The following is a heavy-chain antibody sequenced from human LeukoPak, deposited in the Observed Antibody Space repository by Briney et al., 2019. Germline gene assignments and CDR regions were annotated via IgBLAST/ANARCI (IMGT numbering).Heavy chain of an antibody. CDR2: ISAYNGNT. V-gene: IGHV1-18*01. D-gene: IGHD3-22*01. CDR3: ARSADYDSSGYYYDSDY. Sequence: GASVKVSCKASGYTFTSYGISWVRQAPGQGLEWMGWISAYNGNTNYAQKLQGRVTMTTDTSTSTAYVELRSLRSDDTAVYYCARSADYDSSGYYYDSDYWGQGTLVTVSS. J-gene: IGHJ4*02. CDR1: GYTFTSYG.